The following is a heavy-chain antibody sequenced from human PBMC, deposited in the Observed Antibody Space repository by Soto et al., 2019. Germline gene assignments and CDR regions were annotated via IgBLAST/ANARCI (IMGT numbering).Heavy chain of an antibody. J-gene: IGHJ4*02. V-gene: IGHV2-5*02. CDR3: ARALGSWGAYYFDH. D-gene: IGHD3-16*01. CDR1: GFSLDTWGVG. CDR2: IYWDDDK. Sequence: QITLKESGPTLVRPTQPLTLTCTVSGFSLDTWGVGVGWIRQPPGKAPEWLALIYWDDDKRYSPSLKNTLTITQDTSKNQVVLTVTNMDPVDTVTYYCARALGSWGAYYFDHWGQGTLVTVSS.